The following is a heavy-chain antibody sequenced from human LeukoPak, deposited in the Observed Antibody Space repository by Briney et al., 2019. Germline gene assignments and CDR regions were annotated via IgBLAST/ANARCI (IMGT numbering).Heavy chain of an antibody. D-gene: IGHD3-16*01. CDR2: IRYDGSVK. Sequence: GGSLRLSCAASGFTFSSYGMHWVRQAPGKGLEWVTFIRYDGSVKYYADSVKGRFTISRDNSRKLLFLQMNSLRVEDTAVYYCASQSYARFDPWGQGTLVTVSS. V-gene: IGHV3-30*02. CDR1: GFTFSSYG. CDR3: ASQSYARFDP. J-gene: IGHJ5*02.